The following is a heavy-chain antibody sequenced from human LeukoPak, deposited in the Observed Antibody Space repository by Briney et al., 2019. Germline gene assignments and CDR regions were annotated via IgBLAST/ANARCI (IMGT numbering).Heavy chain of an antibody. Sequence: SETLSLTCTVSGGSISSSSYYWGWIRQPPGKGLEWIGSIYYSGSTYYNLSLKSRVTISVDTSKNQFSLKLSSVTAADTAVYYCARDRHLGYWGQGTLVTVSS. CDR2: IYYSGST. CDR1: GGSISSSSYY. CDR3: ARDRHLGY. V-gene: IGHV4-39*07. J-gene: IGHJ4*02.